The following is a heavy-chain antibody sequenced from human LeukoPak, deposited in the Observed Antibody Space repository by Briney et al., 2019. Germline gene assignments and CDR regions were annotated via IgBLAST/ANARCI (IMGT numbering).Heavy chain of an antibody. CDR3: AKGYGSGSYYFDY. V-gene: IGHV3-30*02. D-gene: IGHD3-10*01. CDR2: IRYDGSNK. J-gene: IGHJ4*02. Sequence: PGGSLRLSCAASGFTFSSYGMHWVRQAPGKGLEWVAFIRYDGSNKYYADSVKGRFTISRDNSKNTLYLQMNSLRTEDTAVYYCAKGYGSGSYYFDYWGQGTLVTVSS. CDR1: GFTFSSYG.